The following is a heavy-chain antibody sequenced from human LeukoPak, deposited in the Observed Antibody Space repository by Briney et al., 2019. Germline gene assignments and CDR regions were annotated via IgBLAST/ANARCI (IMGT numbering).Heavy chain of an antibody. Sequence: ASVKVSCKASGYTFTMYYIHWVRQAPGQGLEWMGMINPSDGATTYAQRFQGRVTMTRDMSTTTVYMDLRSLRSEDTGVHLWARQQRGGLSGNLGGLFASYNTYYYMDVWARGTTVTVSS. CDR3: ARQQRGGLSGNLGGLFASYNTYYYMDV. J-gene: IGHJ6*03. CDR1: GYTFTMYY. V-gene: IGHV1-46*01. D-gene: IGHD1-26*01. CDR2: INPSDGAT.